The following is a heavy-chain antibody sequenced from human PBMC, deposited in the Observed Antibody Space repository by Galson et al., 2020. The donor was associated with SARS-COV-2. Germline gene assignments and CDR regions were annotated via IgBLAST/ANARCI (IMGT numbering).Heavy chain of an antibody. CDR1: GFTFSSYA. CDR2: ISYDGSNK. CDR3: ARDTAYYDFWSGYLPRTNRGYYYYYGIDV. Sequence: GGSLRLSCAASGFTFSSYAMHWVRQAPGKGLEWVAVISYDGSNKYYADSVKGRFTISRDNSKNTLYLQMNSRRAEDTAVYYCARDTAYYDFWSGYLPRTNRGYYYYYGIDVWGQGTTVTVSS. J-gene: IGHJ6*02. D-gene: IGHD3-3*01. V-gene: IGHV3-30*04.